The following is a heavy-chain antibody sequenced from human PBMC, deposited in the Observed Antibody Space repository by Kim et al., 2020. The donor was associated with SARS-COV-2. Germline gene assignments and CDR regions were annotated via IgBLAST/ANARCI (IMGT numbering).Heavy chain of an antibody. CDR2: IYPGDSDT. J-gene: IGHJ6*03. D-gene: IGHD6-13*01. V-gene: IGHV5-51*01. CDR1: GYSFTSYW. Sequence: GESLKISCKGSGYSFTSYWIGWVRQMPGKGLEWMGIIYPGDSDTRYSPSFQGQVTISPDKSISTAYLQWSSLKASDTAMYYCAILLGISAAGYYYYYYMDVWGEGTTVSVS. CDR3: AILLGISAAGYYYYYYMDV.